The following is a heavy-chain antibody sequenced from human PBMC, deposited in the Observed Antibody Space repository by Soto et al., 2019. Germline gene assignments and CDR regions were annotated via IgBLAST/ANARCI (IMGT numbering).Heavy chain of an antibody. Sequence: SETLSLTCAVYGGSFSGYYWSWIRQPPGKGLEWIGEINHSGSTNYNPSLKSRVTISVDTSKNQFSLKLSSVTAADTAVYYCARGRTVPLLRLKYNWFDPWGQGTLVTVSS. V-gene: IGHV4-34*01. CDR3: ARGRTVPLLRLKYNWFDP. J-gene: IGHJ5*02. CDR1: GGSFSGYY. CDR2: INHSGST. D-gene: IGHD5-12*01.